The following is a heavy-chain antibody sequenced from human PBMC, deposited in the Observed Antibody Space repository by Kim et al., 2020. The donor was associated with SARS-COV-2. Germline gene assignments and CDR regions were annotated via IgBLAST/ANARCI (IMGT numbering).Heavy chain of an antibody. CDR3: AGRKNNWNPFDF. Sequence: SETLSLTCSVSGDSIISKDNYWGWIRQSPGKGLEWIGSIYFSGRTYLNPTLKSRVTISADRATNQFSLNLTFVTAGDTATYYCAGRKNNWNPFDFWGQGVLVSVSS. V-gene: IGHV4-39*01. CDR1: GDSIISKDNY. D-gene: IGHD1-20*01. J-gene: IGHJ4*02. CDR2: IYFSGRT.